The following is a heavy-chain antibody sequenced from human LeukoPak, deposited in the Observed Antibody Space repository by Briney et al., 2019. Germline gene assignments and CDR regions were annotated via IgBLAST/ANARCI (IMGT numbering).Heavy chain of an antibody. CDR2: IQSDGSRK. J-gene: IGHJ2*01. CDR3: ARDIWPWHFDL. V-gene: IGHV3-30*02. D-gene: IGHD3-10*01. CDR1: GFTFSNYG. Sequence: GGSLRLSCVASGFTFSNYGLHWVRQAPGKGLEWVAFIQSDGSRKYYADSVTGRFTISRDNSRNTLCLRMNSLKAEDTAVFYCARDIWPWHFDLCGRGTLVTVSS.